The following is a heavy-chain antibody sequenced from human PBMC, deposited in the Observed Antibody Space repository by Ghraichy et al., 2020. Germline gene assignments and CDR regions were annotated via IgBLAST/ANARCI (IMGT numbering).Heavy chain of an antibody. CDR3: ARALLDYYYGSGSPPGY. CDR1: GFTFSSYE. CDR2: ISSSGSTI. J-gene: IGHJ4*02. V-gene: IGHV3-48*03. D-gene: IGHD3-10*01. Sequence: GGSLRLSCAASGFTFSSYEMNWVRQAPGKGLEWVSYISSSGSTIYYADSVKGRFTISRDNAKNSLYLQMNSLRAEDTAVYYCARALLDYYYGSGSPPGYWGQGTLVTVSS.